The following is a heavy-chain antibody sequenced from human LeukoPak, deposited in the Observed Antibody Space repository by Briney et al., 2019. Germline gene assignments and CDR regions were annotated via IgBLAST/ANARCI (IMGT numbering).Heavy chain of an antibody. Sequence: ASETLSLTCTVSGVSISSSTYWGWIRQPPGKGLEWIGSIYYSGNTYYNASLKSQVSISIDTSKNQFSLRLTSVTAADTAVYYCARQTGSGLFILPGGQGTLVTVSS. CDR1: GVSISSSTY. D-gene: IGHD3/OR15-3a*01. V-gene: IGHV4-39*01. J-gene: IGHJ4*02. CDR2: IYYSGNT. CDR3: ARQTGSGLFILP.